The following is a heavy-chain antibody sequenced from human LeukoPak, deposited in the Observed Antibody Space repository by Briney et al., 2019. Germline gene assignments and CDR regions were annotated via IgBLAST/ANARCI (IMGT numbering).Heavy chain of an antibody. V-gene: IGHV1-2*02. CDR3: ARGEGIVATTKGLDY. CDR2: INHNSGGT. CDR1: GYTFTGYY. J-gene: IGHJ4*02. D-gene: IGHD5-12*01. Sequence: ASVKVSCKASGYTFTGYYMHWVRQAPGQGLEWMGWINHNSGGTNYAQKFQGRVTMTRDTSISTAYMELSRLRSDDTAVYYCARGEGIVATTKGLDYWGQGTLVTVSS.